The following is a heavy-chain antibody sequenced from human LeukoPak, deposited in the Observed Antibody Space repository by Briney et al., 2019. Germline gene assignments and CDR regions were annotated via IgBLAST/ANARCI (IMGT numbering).Heavy chain of an antibody. CDR3: ARDLDPKFDY. D-gene: IGHD1-1*01. Sequence: GGSLRLSCAASGFTFISYSMNWGRQAPGKGLEWVSYISRYSSTIYYADSVKGRFTISRDNAENSLYLQMNSLRAEDTAVYYCARDLDPKFDYWGLGTLVTVSS. CDR2: ISRYSSTI. CDR1: GFTFISYS. J-gene: IGHJ4*02. V-gene: IGHV3-48*01.